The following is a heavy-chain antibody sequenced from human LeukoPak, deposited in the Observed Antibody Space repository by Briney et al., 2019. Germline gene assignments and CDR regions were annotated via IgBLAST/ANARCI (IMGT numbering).Heavy chain of an antibody. CDR3: ARGWFGTNWFDP. J-gene: IGHJ5*02. V-gene: IGHV4-34*01. CDR1: GGSFSGYY. D-gene: IGHD3-10*01. Sequence: SETLSLTCAVYGGSFSGYYWSWIRQPPGKGLEWIGEINHSGSTNYNPSLKCRVTISVDTSKNQFSLKLSSVTAADTAVYYCARGWFGTNWFDPWGQGTLVTVSS. CDR2: INHSGST.